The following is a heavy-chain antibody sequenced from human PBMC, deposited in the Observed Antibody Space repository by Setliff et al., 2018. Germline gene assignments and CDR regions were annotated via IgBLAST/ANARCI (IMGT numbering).Heavy chain of an antibody. D-gene: IGHD6-6*01. Sequence: ASVKVSCKASGYTFTSYGISWVRQAPGQGREWMGWISAYNGNTNYAQKLQGRVTMTTDTSTSTAYMELRSLRSDDTAVYYCARDFPPLYSSSFSDAFDIGGKGTRVTFS. CDR2: ISAYNGNT. J-gene: IGHJ3*02. V-gene: IGHV1-18*01. CDR1: GYTFTSYG. CDR3: ARDFPPLYSSSFSDAFDI.